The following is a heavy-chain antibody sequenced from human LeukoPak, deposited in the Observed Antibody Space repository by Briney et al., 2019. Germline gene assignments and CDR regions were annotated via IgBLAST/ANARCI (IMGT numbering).Heavy chain of an antibody. CDR1: GYTFTSYY. D-gene: IGHD1-26*01. J-gene: IGHJ5*02. V-gene: IGHV1-46*01. Sequence: GASVKVSCKASGYTFTSYYIHWVRQAPGQGLEWMGIINPSGGSTSYAQKLQGRVTMTRDTSTSTVYMELSSLRSEDTAVYYCARDAVGAKNWFDPWGQGTLVTVSS. CDR3: ARDAVGAKNWFDP. CDR2: INPSGGST.